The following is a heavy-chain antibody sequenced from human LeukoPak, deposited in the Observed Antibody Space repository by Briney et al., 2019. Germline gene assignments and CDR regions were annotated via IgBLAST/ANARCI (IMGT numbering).Heavy chain of an antibody. V-gene: IGHV3-21*01. CDR2: ISSRSSYI. J-gene: IGHJ4*02. CDR1: GFTFSSYS. CDR3: AKGIYYYDSSGYYDY. D-gene: IGHD3-22*01. Sequence: GGSLRLSCAASGFTFSSYSMNRVRQAPGKELEWVSSISSRSSYIYYADSVKGRFTISRDNSKNTLYLQMNSLRAEDTAVYYCAKGIYYYDSSGYYDYWGQGTLVTVSS.